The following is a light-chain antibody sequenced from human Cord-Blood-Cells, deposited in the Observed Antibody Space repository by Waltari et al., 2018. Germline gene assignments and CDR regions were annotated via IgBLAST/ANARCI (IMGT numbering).Light chain of an antibody. V-gene: IGKV1-39*01. J-gene: IGKJ4*01. CDR1: QSISSY. CDR2: AAS. CDR3: QQSYSTPLT. Sequence: DIQMTQSPSYLAASVGDSVTITGRASQSISSYLNWYQQQPGKAPKLLIYAASSLQSGVPSRFSGSGSVTDFTLTISSLQPEDFATYYCQQSYSTPLTFGGGTKVEIK.